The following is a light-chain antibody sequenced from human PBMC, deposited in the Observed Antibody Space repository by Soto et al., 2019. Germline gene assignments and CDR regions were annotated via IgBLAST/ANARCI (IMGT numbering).Light chain of an antibody. J-gene: IGLJ3*02. CDR1: SSDVGSYNL. CDR2: EVT. CDR3: CSYAGSGTWV. Sequence: QSVLTQPASVSGSPGQSITISCTGTSSDVGSYNLVTWYQQHPGKAPKLMIHEVTKRPSGVSNRFSASKSGSTASLTISGLKVEDEADYDCCSYAGSGTWVFGGGTKLTVL. V-gene: IGLV2-23*02.